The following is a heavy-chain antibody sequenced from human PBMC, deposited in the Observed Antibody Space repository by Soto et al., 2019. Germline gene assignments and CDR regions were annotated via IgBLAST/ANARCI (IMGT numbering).Heavy chain of an antibody. CDR3: ARSSHKESWFDP. CDR2: VYTSGSA. CDR1: NGSISNFY. J-gene: IGHJ5*02. V-gene: IGHV4-4*07. D-gene: IGHD6-13*01. Sequence: QVQLQESGPGLVKPSETLSLTCSVSNGSISNFYWNWIRQSAGKGLEWIGRVYTSGSATYNPSLRRRVTMSVDTSKNQFSRKVKSVTAADTAVYYCARSSHKESWFDPWGQGTLVTVSS.